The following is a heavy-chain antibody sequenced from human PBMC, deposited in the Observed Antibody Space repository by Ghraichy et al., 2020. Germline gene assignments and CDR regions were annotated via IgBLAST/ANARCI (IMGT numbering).Heavy chain of an antibody. D-gene: IGHD2-21*02. CDR2: INGSGDRT. CDR1: GFTFNNYA. V-gene: IGHV3-23*01. Sequence: GGSLRLSCAASGFTFNNYAMTWVRQAPGKGLEWVSTINGSGDRTYYANSVMGRFTISRDNSRNTLYLQMNSLRAEDTAVYYCAKGPGLGVVVTTQYPDYWGQGTLVTVSS. CDR3: AKGPGLGVVVTTQYPDY. J-gene: IGHJ4*02.